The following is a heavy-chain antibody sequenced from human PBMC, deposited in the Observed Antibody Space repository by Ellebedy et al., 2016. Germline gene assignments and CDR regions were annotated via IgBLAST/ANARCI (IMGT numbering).Heavy chain of an antibody. Sequence: SETLSLTCTVSGYSISRGHYWGWIRQPPGKGLEWIGSNFHTGSTYYNPSLKSRVTISVDTSKNQFSLRLSSVTAADTAVYYCARAGSGWYYFDYWGQGTLVTVSS. J-gene: IGHJ4*02. D-gene: IGHD6-19*01. CDR1: GYSISRGHY. CDR3: ARAGSGWYYFDY. V-gene: IGHV4-38-2*02. CDR2: NFHTGST.